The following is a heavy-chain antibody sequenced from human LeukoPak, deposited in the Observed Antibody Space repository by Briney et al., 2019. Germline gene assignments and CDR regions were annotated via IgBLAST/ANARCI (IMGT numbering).Heavy chain of an antibody. Sequence: PSETLSLTCTVSGGSITSYYWSWIRQAPGKGLEWIGYINYSGGTNYNSSLKSRVTMSVDTSKNQFSLKLSSVTAADTAVYYCARGELGDYWGQGTLVTVSS. CDR2: INYSGGT. CDR1: GGSITSYY. CDR3: ARGELGDY. D-gene: IGHD1-26*01. V-gene: IGHV4-59*12. J-gene: IGHJ4*02.